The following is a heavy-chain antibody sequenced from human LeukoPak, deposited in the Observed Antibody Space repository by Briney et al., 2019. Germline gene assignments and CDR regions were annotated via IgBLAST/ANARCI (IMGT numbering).Heavy chain of an antibody. Sequence: SETLSLTCTLSGGSISSNYWSWIRQPPGKGLEWIGYIYYTGRIKTNPSLKSRVTISVDTSKNQFSLKLSSVTAADTAVYYCARGPGYCSGGSCYLSYYYYYYMDVWGKGTTVTVSS. CDR1: GGSISSNY. CDR3: ARGPGYCSGGSCYLSYYYYYYMDV. V-gene: IGHV4-59*12. J-gene: IGHJ6*03. D-gene: IGHD2-15*01. CDR2: IYYTGRI.